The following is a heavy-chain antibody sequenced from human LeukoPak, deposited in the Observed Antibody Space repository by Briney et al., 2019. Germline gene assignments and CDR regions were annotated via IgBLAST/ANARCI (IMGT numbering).Heavy chain of an antibody. CDR2: IKQDGSEK. D-gene: IGHD6-13*01. V-gene: IGHV3-7*01. CDR3: AREEYSSSWYPFGYYYYMDV. Sequence: GGSLRLSCAASGFTFSTYAMSWVRQAPGKGLEWVANIKQDGSEKYYVDSVKGRFTISRDNAKNSLYLQVNSLRAEDTAVYYCAREEYSSSWYPFGYYYYMDVWGKGTTVTVSS. CDR1: GFTFSTYA. J-gene: IGHJ6*03.